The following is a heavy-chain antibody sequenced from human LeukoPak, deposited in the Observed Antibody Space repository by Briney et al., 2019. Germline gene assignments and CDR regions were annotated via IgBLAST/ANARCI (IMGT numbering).Heavy chain of an antibody. CDR1: GFTFSNYA. J-gene: IGHJ4*02. Sequence: PGGSLRLSCAASGFTFSNYAMSWVRQAPGKGLEWVSTISDTGISTYYADSLKGRFTISRDNSKSTLYLQMDSLRAEDSAVYYCAKRHSGSSWFPVDYWGQGTLVTVSS. CDR2: ISDTGIST. D-gene: IGHD6-13*01. CDR3: AKRHSGSSWFPVDY. V-gene: IGHV3-23*01.